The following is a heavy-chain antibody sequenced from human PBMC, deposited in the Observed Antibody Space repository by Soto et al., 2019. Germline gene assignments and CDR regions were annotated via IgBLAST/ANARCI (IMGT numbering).Heavy chain of an antibody. CDR3: ARDSSYLNWFDP. Sequence: GASVKVSCKASGYIFTDYHMYWVRQAPGQGLEWMGWISAYNGNTNYAQKLQGRVTMTTDTSTSTAYMELRSLRSDDTAVYYCARDSSYLNWFDPWGQGTLVTVSS. V-gene: IGHV1-18*04. D-gene: IGHD5-18*01. CDR2: ISAYNGNT. CDR1: GYIFTDYH. J-gene: IGHJ5*02.